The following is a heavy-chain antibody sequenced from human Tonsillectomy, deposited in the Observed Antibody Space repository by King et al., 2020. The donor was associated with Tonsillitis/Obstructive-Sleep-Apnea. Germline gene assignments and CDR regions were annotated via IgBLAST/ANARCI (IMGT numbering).Heavy chain of an antibody. J-gene: IGHJ3*02. CDR2: INPSGGST. D-gene: IGHD3-9*01. Sequence: VQLVESGAEVKKPGASVKVSCKASGYTFTSYYMHWVRQAPGQGLEWMGIINPSGGSTSYAQKFQGRVTMTRDTSTSTVYMELSSLRSEDTAVYYCARGRKEVLRYFDWLSLLLHEAFDIWGQGTMVTVSS. V-gene: IGHV1-46*01. CDR3: ARGRKEVLRYFDWLSLLLHEAFDI. CDR1: GYTFTSYY.